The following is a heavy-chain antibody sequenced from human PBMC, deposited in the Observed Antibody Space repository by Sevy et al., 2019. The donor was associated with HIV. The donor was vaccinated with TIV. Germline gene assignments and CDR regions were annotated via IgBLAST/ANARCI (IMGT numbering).Heavy chain of an antibody. V-gene: IGHV5-51*01. CDR3: ASSYSSSSPQYYYYGMDV. CDR2: IYPGDSDT. CDR1: GYSFTSYW. Sequence: GESLKISCKGSGYSFTSYWIGWVRQMPGKGLEWMGIIYPGDSDTRYSPSFQVQVTISADKSISTAYLQWSSLKASDTAMYYCASSYSSSSPQYYYYGMDVWGQGTTVTVSS. J-gene: IGHJ6*02. D-gene: IGHD6-6*01.